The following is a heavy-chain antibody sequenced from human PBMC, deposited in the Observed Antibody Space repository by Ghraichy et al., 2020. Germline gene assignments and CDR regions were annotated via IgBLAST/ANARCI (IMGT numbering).Heavy chain of an antibody. J-gene: IGHJ6*02. V-gene: IGHV3-15*01. CDR2: IKSKTDGGTT. D-gene: IGHD2-2*01. Sequence: ETLSLTCAASGFTFSNAWMSWVRQAPGKGLEWVGRIKSKTDGGTTDYAAPVKGRFTILRDDSKNTLYLQMNSLKTEDTAVYYCTTENCSSTSCWNYYYGMDVWGQGTTVTVS. CDR1: GFTFSNAW. CDR3: TTENCSSTSCWNYYYGMDV.